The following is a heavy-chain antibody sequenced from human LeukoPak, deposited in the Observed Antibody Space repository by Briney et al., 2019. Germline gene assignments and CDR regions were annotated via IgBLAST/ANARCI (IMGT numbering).Heavy chain of an antibody. CDR3: ATQGDPMVYAFDI. Sequence: SETLSLTCTVSGGSISSSSYYWGWIRQPPGKGLEWIGSIYYSGSTYYNPSLKSRVTISVDTSKNQFSLKLSSVTAADTAVYYCATQGDPMVYAFDIWGQGTMVTVSS. CDR2: IYYSGST. V-gene: IGHV4-39*01. J-gene: IGHJ3*02. D-gene: IGHD4/OR15-4a*01. CDR1: GGSISSSSYY.